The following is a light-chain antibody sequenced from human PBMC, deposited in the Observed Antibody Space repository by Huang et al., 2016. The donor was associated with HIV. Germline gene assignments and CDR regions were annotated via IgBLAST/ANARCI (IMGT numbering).Light chain of an antibody. CDR3: QQRSSGVT. J-gene: IGKJ4*01. CDR2: DTS. CDR1: QSVGNY. V-gene: IGKV3-11*01. Sequence: IVLTQSPATLAWYPGARVTLSCRASQSVGNYIAWYHQHPGQSPKLLIYDTSNRATGTPVRFSGSGSGTDFTLTISSLESEDFAVYYCQQRSSGVTFGGGTKVQVK.